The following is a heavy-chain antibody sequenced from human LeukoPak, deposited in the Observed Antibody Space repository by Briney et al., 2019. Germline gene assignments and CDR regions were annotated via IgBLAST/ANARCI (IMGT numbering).Heavy chain of an antibody. D-gene: IGHD3-22*01. Sequence: ASVKVSCKVSGYTLTELSMHWVRQAPGKGLEWMGGFDPEDGETIYAQKFQGRVTMTEDTSTDTAYMELSSLRSEDTAVYYCARAPSPYYYDSSAYYSDYWGQGTLVTVSS. CDR3: ARAPSPYYYDSSAYYSDY. CDR1: GYTLTELS. V-gene: IGHV1-24*01. CDR2: FDPEDGET. J-gene: IGHJ4*02.